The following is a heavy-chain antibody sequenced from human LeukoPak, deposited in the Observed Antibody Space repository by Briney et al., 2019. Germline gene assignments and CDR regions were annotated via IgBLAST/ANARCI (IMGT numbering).Heavy chain of an antibody. V-gene: IGHV3-33*01. CDR1: GFTLSSYG. CDR2: IWYDGSNK. Sequence: PGGSLRLSCAASGFTLSSYGMDWVRQAPGKGLEWVAVIWYDGSNKYYADSVKGRFTISRDNSKNTLYLQMNSLRAEDTAVYYCARDRIPTYYYGMDVWGQGTTVTVSS. CDR3: ARDRIPTYYYGMDV. J-gene: IGHJ6*02.